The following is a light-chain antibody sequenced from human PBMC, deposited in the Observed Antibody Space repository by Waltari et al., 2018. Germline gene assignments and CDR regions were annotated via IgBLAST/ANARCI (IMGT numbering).Light chain of an antibody. V-gene: IGLV3-21*02. CDR2: DDS. Sequence: SYVLTQPPSVSVAPRQTATITCGGNNIRFKSVHWYQQKPGQAPLLVVHDDSDRPSGRPERFSGSNSGNTATLTINMVEAGDEADYYCQVWDSSSDQGVFGGGTQLTVL. J-gene: IGLJ7*01. CDR3: QVWDSSSDQGV. CDR1: NIRFKS.